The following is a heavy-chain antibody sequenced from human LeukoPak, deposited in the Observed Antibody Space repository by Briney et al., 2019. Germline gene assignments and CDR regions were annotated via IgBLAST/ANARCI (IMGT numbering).Heavy chain of an antibody. D-gene: IGHD5-12*01. J-gene: IGHJ4*02. Sequence: GGSLRLSCAASGFTFSDYYMSWIRQAPGKGLEWVSYISSSGSTIYYADSVKGRFTISRDNSKNTLYLQMNSLRAEDTAVYYCAKPQWLRDGVLDYWGQGTLVTVSS. CDR3: AKPQWLRDGVLDY. V-gene: IGHV3-11*04. CDR2: ISSSGSTI. CDR1: GFTFSDYY.